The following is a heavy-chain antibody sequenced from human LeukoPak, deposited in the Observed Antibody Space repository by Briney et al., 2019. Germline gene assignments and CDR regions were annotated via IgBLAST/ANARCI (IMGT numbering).Heavy chain of an antibody. CDR3: ARQGTNYYDSSGSAGYFDY. V-gene: IGHV4-59*08. D-gene: IGHD3-22*01. Sequence: SETLSLTCTVSGGSISSYYWSWIRQPPGKGLEWIGYIYYSGSTNYNPSLKSRVTISVDTSKSQFSLKLSSVTAADTAVYYCARQGTNYYDSSGSAGYFDYWGQGTLVTDSS. J-gene: IGHJ4*02. CDR2: IYYSGST. CDR1: GGSISSYY.